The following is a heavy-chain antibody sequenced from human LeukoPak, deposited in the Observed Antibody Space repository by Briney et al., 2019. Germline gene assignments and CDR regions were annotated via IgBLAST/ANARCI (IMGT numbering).Heavy chain of an antibody. CDR3: ARELISTTWRGNRSYFDL. CDR1: GFTFSSYG. V-gene: IGHV3-33*08. D-gene: IGHD1-1*01. CDR2: IWYDGSNK. Sequence: GRSLSLSCAASGFTFSSYGMHWVRQAPGKGLEWVAVIWYDGSNKYYADSVKGRFTISRDNSKNTLYLQMNSLRAEDTAVYYCARELISTTWRGNRSYFDLWGRGTLVTVSS. J-gene: IGHJ2*01.